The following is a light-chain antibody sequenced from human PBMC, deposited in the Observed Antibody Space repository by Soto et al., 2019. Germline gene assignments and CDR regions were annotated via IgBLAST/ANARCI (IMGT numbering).Light chain of an antibody. Sequence: QSALTQPASVSGSPGQSITISCTGTSNDVGGYNYVSWYQQHPGKAPKLMIYDVSVRPSGVSNRFSGSKSDNTASLTISGLQAEDEADYYCSSYTSSNTLVFGGGTKVTVL. J-gene: IGLJ2*01. V-gene: IGLV2-14*01. CDR2: DVS. CDR3: SSYTSSNTLV. CDR1: SNDVGGYNY.